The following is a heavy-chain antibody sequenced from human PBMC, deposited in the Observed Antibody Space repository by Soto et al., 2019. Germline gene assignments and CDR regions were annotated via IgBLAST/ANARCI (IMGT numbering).Heavy chain of an antibody. CDR1: GFTFSSYG. D-gene: IGHD6-13*01. CDR3: ARVAAAPTDYGMDV. CDR2: IWYDGSNK. J-gene: IGHJ6*02. V-gene: IGHV3-33*01. Sequence: GGSLRLSCAASGFTFSSYGMHWVRQAPGKGLEWVAVIWYDGSNKYYADSVKGRFTISRDNSKNTLYLQMNSLRAEDTAVYYCARVAAAPTDYGMDVWGQGTTVTVSS.